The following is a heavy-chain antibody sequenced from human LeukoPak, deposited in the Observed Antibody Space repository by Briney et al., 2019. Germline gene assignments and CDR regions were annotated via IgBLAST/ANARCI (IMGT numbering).Heavy chain of an antibody. CDR1: GYTFTSYN. Sequence: ASVKVSCKASGYTFTSYNMHWVRQPPAQGLEWMGKINHSGGSTSYAQKFQGRVPMTRDTSTSTVYMELSSLRSDDTAVYYCARASNGDYIFDYWGQGTLVTVSS. D-gene: IGHD4-17*01. V-gene: IGHV1-46*01. CDR3: ARASNGDYIFDY. J-gene: IGHJ4*02. CDR2: INHSGGST.